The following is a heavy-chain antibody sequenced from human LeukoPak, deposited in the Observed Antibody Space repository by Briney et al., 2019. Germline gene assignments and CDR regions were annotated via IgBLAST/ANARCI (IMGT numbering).Heavy chain of an antibody. D-gene: IGHD6-13*01. CDR3: ARGIGTRTGIAAATKVFPHYFDY. V-gene: IGHV4-34*01. CDR2: INRSGST. CDR1: GGSFSGYY. J-gene: IGHJ4*02. Sequence: KPSETLSLTCAVYGGSFSGYYWSWLRQPPGKGLEWIGEINRSGSTNYNPSLKSRVTIPVHTSKNQFSLKLSSVTAADTAVYYCARGIGTRTGIAAATKVFPHYFDYWGQGTLVTVSS.